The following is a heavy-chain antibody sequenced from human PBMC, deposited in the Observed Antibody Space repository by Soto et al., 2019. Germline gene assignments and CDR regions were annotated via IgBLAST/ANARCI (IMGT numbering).Heavy chain of an antibody. CDR1: GYTFTSYY. Sequence: QVQLVQSGAEVKKPGASVKVSCKASGYTFTSYYMHWVRQAPGQGLEWMGIINPSGGSTSYAQKFQGRVTMTRDTSTSTVYMELSSLRSEDTAVYYCARFTLAAAATQTTNWFDPWGQGTLVTVSS. J-gene: IGHJ5*02. V-gene: IGHV1-46*01. CDR3: ARFTLAAAATQTTNWFDP. CDR2: INPSGGST. D-gene: IGHD6-13*01.